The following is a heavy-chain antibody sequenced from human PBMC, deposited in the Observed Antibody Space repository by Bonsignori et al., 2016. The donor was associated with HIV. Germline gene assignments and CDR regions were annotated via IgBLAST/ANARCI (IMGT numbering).Heavy chain of an antibody. V-gene: IGHV1-2*02. D-gene: IGHD1-1*01. CDR2: INASTGAT. Sequence: ASVKVSCKASGYTFTDHYLHWLRQAPGQGLEWMGWINASTGATSYAQKFQGRVTMTRDTSISTVYMELRRLRSDDTAVFYCARVPLTLSQNSFNWDGHYFDNWGQGTLVTVSS. CDR1: GYTFTDHY. CDR3: ARVPLTLSQNSFNWDGHYFDN. J-gene: IGHJ4*02.